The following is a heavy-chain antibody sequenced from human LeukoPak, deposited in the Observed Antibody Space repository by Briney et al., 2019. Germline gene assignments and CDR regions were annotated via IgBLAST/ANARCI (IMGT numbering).Heavy chain of an antibody. CDR1: GFTFSSCA. CDR2: ISGSGSNT. CDR3: AKTPRGYTYVPDY. D-gene: IGHD5-18*01. Sequence: GGSLRLSCAASGFTFSSCAMSWVRQAPGKGLEWVSTISGSGSNTYYADSVKGRFTISRDNSRDALYLQMHSLRAADTAVYFCAKTPRGYTYVPDYWGQGTLVTVSS. V-gene: IGHV3-23*01. J-gene: IGHJ4*02.